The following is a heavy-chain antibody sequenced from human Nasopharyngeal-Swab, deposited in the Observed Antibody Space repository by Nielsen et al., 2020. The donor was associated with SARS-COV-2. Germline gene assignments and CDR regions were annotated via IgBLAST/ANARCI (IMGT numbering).Heavy chain of an antibody. D-gene: IGHD2-15*01. V-gene: IGHV3-74*01. Sequence: GESLKISCSASGFTFSSYWMHWVRQLPGKGLVWVSRISTDGSGTNYADSVKGRFTVSRDNAKNTLYLQMNSLRAEDTAVYYCARREGFCSGGTCCLDYWGQGTLVTVSS. CDR1: GFTFSSYW. CDR3: ARREGFCSGGTCCLDY. CDR2: ISTDGSGT. J-gene: IGHJ4*02.